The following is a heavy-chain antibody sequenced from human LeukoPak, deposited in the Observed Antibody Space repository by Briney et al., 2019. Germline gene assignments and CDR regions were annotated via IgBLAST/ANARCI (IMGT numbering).Heavy chain of an antibody. Sequence: QTGGSLRLSCAASGFTFSSYGMHWVRQAPGKGLEWVAVISYDGSNKYYADSVKGRFTISRDNSKNTLYLQMNSLRAEDTAVYYCTRDRFYAMDAWGQGTTVTVSS. CDR2: ISYDGSNK. V-gene: IGHV3-30*03. CDR1: GFTFSSYG. CDR3: TRDRFYAMDA. J-gene: IGHJ6*02.